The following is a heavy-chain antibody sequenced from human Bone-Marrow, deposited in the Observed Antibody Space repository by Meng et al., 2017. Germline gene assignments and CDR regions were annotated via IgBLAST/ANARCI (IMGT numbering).Heavy chain of an antibody. J-gene: IGHJ4*02. Sequence: ESLKISCTVSGGSISSSSYYWGWIRQPPGKGLEWIGSIYYSGSTYYNPSLKSRVTISVDTSKNQFSLKLSSVTAADTAVYYCARENGLTYYYDSSGFVTGGFDYWGQGTLVTVSS. CDR2: IYYSGST. D-gene: IGHD3-22*01. V-gene: IGHV4-39*07. CDR3: ARENGLTYYYDSSGFVTGGFDY. CDR1: GGSISSSSYY.